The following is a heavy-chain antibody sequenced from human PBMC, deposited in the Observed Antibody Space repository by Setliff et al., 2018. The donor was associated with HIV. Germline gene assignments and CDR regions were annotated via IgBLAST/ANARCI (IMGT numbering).Heavy chain of an antibody. CDR1: GGSINSGIYY. CDR3: ATERWLYQNFDS. Sequence: SETLSLTCTVSGGSINSGIYYWTWIRQPAGKGLEWLGRIHIGGNTNYNPSLKSRVTMSVDTSKSQFSLNLNSVTATDTAIYYCATERWLYQNFDSWGQGTQVTVSS. D-gene: IGHD3-16*01. J-gene: IGHJ4*02. CDR2: IHIGGNT. V-gene: IGHV4-61*02.